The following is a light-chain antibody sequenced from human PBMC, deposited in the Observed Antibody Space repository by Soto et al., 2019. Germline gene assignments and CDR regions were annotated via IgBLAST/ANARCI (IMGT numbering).Light chain of an antibody. J-gene: IGKJ1*01. CDR2: GTS. Sequence: DIQMTQSPSSLSASVGDRVTITCRASQSISNLLNWYQHKPGKVPKLLIYGTSTLQSGVPSRFSGSGSGTDFTLTISSLQREDFATYYCQQSYSSSWTFGQGTKVEIK. CDR1: QSISNL. V-gene: IGKV1-39*01. CDR3: QQSYSSSWT.